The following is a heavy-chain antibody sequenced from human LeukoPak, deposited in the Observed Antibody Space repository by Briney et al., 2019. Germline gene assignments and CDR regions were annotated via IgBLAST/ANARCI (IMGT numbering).Heavy chain of an antibody. V-gene: IGHV1-69*04. CDR2: IIPIFGIA. CDR3: ARGYCSSTSCYSVVDY. CDR1: GGTFSSYA. J-gene: IGHJ4*02. Sequence: ASVKVSCKASGGTFSSYAISWVRQAPGQGLEWRGRIIPIFGIANYAQKFQGRVTITADKSTSTAYMELSSLRSEDTAVYYCARGYCSSTSCYSVVDYWGQGTLVTVSS. D-gene: IGHD2-2*01.